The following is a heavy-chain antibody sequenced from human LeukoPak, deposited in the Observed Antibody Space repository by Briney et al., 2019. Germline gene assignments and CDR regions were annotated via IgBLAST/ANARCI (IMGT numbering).Heavy chain of an antibody. V-gene: IGHV3-64D*09. CDR3: VNGGYSGYDLDD. D-gene: IGHD5-12*01. CDR1: GFTFSIYS. J-gene: IGHJ4*02. CDR2: ISSNGGST. Sequence: GGSLRLSCSASGFTFSIYSMHWVRQAPGKGLEYVSAISSNGGSTYYADSVKGRFTVYRDNSKNTLDLQMSSLRAEDTAVYYCVNGGYSGYDLDDWGQGTLVTVSS.